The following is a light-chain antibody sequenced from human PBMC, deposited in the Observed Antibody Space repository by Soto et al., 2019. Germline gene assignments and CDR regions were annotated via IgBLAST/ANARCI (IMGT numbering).Light chain of an antibody. Sequence: QSALTQPASVSGSPGQSITISCIGTSSDVGGYKFVSWYQHHPGKAPKLMIYEVGNRPSGISNRFSGSKSGNTASLTISGLQAEDEADYYCSSYTGTSSYVLFGGGTKLTVL. CDR3: SSYTGTSSYVL. J-gene: IGLJ2*01. CDR1: SSDVGGYKF. V-gene: IGLV2-14*01. CDR2: EVG.